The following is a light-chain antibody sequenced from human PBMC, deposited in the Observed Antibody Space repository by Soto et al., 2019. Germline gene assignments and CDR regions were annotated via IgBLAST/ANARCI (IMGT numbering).Light chain of an antibody. Sequence: QSVLTQPPSASGTPGQRVTISCSGSSSNVGGNPVNWYQHVPTTAPKLLIYTNTQRPSGVPDRFSGSKSGTSASLAISGLQSEDEADYYCASWDDSLNDPVFGTGTKVTVL. V-gene: IGLV1-44*01. CDR3: ASWDDSLNDPV. CDR2: TNT. J-gene: IGLJ1*01. CDR1: SSNVGGNP.